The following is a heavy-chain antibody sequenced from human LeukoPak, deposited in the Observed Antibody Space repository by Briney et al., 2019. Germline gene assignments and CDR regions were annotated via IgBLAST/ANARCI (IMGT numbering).Heavy chain of an antibody. V-gene: IGHV4-39*01. Sequence: SETLSLTCTVSGGSISSSYYYWGWIRQPPGKGLEWIGSIHYSGSTYYNPSLKSRVTISVDTSNNQFSLKLSSMTAADTAVYYCANSIAARPNDAFDIWGQGTMVTVSS. CDR2: IHYSGST. CDR3: ANSIAARPNDAFDI. CDR1: GGSISSSYYY. J-gene: IGHJ3*02. D-gene: IGHD6-6*01.